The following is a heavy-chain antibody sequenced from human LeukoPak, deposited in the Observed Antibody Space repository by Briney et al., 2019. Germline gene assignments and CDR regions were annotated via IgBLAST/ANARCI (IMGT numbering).Heavy chain of an antibody. V-gene: IGHV3-74*01. CDR2: INSDGSST. CDR1: GFTFSSYW. CDR3: AREGSGSYYGFDY. D-gene: IGHD1-26*01. Sequence: TGGSLRLSCAASGFTFSSYWMHWVRQAPGKGLVWVSRINSDGSSTSYADSVKGRFTISRDNAKNTLYLQMNSLRAEDTAVYYCAREGSGSYYGFDYWGQGTLVTVSS. J-gene: IGHJ4*02.